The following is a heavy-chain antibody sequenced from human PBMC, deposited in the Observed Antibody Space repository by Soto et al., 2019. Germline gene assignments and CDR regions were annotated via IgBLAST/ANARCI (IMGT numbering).Heavy chain of an antibody. V-gene: IGHV1-18*01. Sequence: ASVQVSCQASGYTFTSYGISWVRQAPAQGLEWMGWISAYNGNTNYAQKLQGRVTMTTDTSTSTAYMELRSLRSDDTAVYYCARGGTGYSYGYGAFDIWGQGTMVTVSS. CDR2: ISAYNGNT. J-gene: IGHJ3*02. D-gene: IGHD5-18*01. CDR3: ARGGTGYSYGYGAFDI. CDR1: GYTFTSYG.